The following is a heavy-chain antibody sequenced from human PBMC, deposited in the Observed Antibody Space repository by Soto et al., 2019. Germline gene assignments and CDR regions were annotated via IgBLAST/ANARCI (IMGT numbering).Heavy chain of an antibody. CDR1: GGSISSGGYY. Sequence: SETLSLTCTVSGGSISSGGYYWSWIRQHPGKGLEWIGYIYYSGSTYYNPSLKSRVTISVDTSKNQFSLKLSSVTAADTAVYYFESAVAATPFDYWCQGILVTVS. CDR2: IYYSGST. D-gene: IGHD2-15*01. J-gene: IGHJ4*02. V-gene: IGHV4-31*03. CDR3: ESAVAATPFDY.